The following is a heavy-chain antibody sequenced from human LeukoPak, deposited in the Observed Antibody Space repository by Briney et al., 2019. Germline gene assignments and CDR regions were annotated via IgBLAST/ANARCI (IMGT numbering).Heavy chain of an antibody. CDR2: IRNKANSYTT. Sequence: GGSLRLSCAASGFTFSDHYMDGVRQAPGKGLEWVGRIRNKANSYTTEYAASVKGRFTISRDDSKNSLYLQMNSLKTEDTAVYYCARENSIAPATKNYYYYGMDVWGQGTTVTVSS. J-gene: IGHJ6*02. CDR3: ARENSIAPATKNYYYYGMDV. CDR1: GFTFSDHY. D-gene: IGHD6-13*01. V-gene: IGHV3-72*01.